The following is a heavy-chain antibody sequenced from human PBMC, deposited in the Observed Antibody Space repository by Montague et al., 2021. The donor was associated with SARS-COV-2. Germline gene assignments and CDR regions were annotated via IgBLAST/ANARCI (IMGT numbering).Heavy chain of an antibody. V-gene: IGHV4-34*01. CDR1: GGSFGDDH. D-gene: IGHD3-22*01. J-gene: IGHJ4*02. Sequence: SETLSLTCGVYGGSFGDDHWSWIRQPPGKGLEWIGDIKQSGSTNXXPSLKSRVTISVDTSRNQFSLKLTSVTAADTAVYLCARGHLSVSMIVVVFTSASYYFDYWGQGALVTVSS. CDR2: IKQSGST. CDR3: ARGHLSVSMIVVVFTSASYYFDY.